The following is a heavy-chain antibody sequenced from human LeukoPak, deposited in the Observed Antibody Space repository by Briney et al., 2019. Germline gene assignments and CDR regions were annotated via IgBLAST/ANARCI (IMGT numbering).Heavy chain of an antibody. J-gene: IGHJ4*02. CDR3: AKDQVRTYSGSYPLHFDY. Sequence: GGSLRLSCAASGFTFSGSAMHWVRRAPGKGLEWVAVISYDGSNKYYADSVKGRFTISRDNSKNTLYLQMNSLRAEDTAVYYCAKDQVRTYSGSYPLHFDYWGQGTLVTVSS. CDR1: GFTFSGSA. CDR2: ISYDGSNK. V-gene: IGHV3-30*04. D-gene: IGHD1-26*01.